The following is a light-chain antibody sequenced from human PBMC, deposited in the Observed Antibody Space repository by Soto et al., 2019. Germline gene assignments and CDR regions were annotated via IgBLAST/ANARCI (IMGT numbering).Light chain of an antibody. J-gene: IGKJ5*01. CDR2: GAS. CDR3: QQRSTWQG. CDR1: QSVHSY. V-gene: IGKV3-11*01. Sequence: EIVLTQSPATLALSPGERAALSCRASQSVHSYLAWYQQKPGQAPRLLIYGASNRDTGIPARLSGSGSGTDFTLTISSLEPEDFAVYYCQQRSTWQGVGQGTRLEI.